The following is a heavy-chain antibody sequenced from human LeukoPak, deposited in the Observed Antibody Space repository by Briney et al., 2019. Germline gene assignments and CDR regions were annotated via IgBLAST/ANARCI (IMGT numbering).Heavy chain of an antibody. J-gene: IGHJ3*01. V-gene: IGHV3-74*01. CDR3: ASLVGGYYPPVEAFDV. Sequence: GGSLRLSCAASGFSFRSCWMHWVRQAPGKELVWVSRINGDGSTTNYADSVRGRFTISRDNAKNTLYLQMNSLRADDSDVYFCASLVGGYYPPVEAFDVWGQGTMVTVSS. CDR2: INGDGSTT. CDR1: GFSFRSCW. D-gene: IGHD3-3*01.